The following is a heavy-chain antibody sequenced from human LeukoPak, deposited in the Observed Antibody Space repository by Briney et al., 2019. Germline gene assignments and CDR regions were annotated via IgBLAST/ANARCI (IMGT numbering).Heavy chain of an antibody. V-gene: IGHV4-4*07. D-gene: IGHD6-13*01. J-gene: IGHJ4*02. CDR3: ARSRSSWYFDY. CDR1: GGSIGPYY. CDR2: IYTTGTA. Sequence: SETLSLTCIISGGSIGPYYWSWIRQAAGKGPEWIGRIYTTGTADYNPSLKGRVFLSVDTSKNQFSLKVTSVTAADTAVYYCARSRSSWYFDYWGQGTLVTVSS.